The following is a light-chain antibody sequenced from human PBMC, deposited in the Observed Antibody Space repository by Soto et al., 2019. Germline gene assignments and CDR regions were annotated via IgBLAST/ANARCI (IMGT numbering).Light chain of an antibody. CDR2: AAS. CDR3: QQTNSFPLP. Sequence: DIQMTQSPSSVSASVGDRVTITCRASQGIRSWLAWYQQKPGKAPNLLTYAASSLQSGVPSRFRGTRSGTDFTLTISSLHPEDFATYYCQQTNSFPLPFGGGTKVEIK. CDR1: QGIRSW. V-gene: IGKV1-12*01. J-gene: IGKJ4*01.